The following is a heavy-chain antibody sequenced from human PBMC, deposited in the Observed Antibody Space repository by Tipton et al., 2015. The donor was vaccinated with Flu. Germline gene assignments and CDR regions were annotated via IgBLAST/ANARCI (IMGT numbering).Heavy chain of an antibody. J-gene: IGHJ4*02. D-gene: IGHD3-22*01. CDR3: ARGRYDSSGYYPNYFDY. Sequence: SGFTFSSYGMHWVRQAPGKGLEWVAVIWRDGSNKYYADSVKGRFTISRDNSKNTLYLQMNSLRAEDTAVYYCARGRYDSSGYYPNYFDYWGQGTLVTVSS. V-gene: IGHV3-33*01. CDR1: GFTFSSYG. CDR2: IWRDGSNK.